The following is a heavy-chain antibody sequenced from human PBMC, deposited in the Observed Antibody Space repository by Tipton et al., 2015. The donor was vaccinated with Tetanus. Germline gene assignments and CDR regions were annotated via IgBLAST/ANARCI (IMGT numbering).Heavy chain of an antibody. CDR3: ASYNIPYYFDY. J-gene: IGHJ4*02. V-gene: IGHV4-59*03. CDR2: IYYSGST. Sequence: TLSLTCVVSGGPIRGYYWSWIRQPPGKQLEWIGWIYYSGSTKYNPSLKSRVTMSVDTSKNQFSLKLRSVTAADTAVYYCASYNIPYYFDYWGRGTLVTVSS. CDR1: GGPIRGYY. D-gene: IGHD2-2*02.